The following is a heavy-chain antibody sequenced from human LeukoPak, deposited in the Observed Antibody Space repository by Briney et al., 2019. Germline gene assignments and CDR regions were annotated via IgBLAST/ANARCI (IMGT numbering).Heavy chain of an antibody. V-gene: IGHV1-69*06. CDR2: IIPIFGTA. D-gene: IGHD6-13*01. CDR1: GYTLTELS. CDR3: ARDPALVAAAGIRDYQH. J-gene: IGHJ1*01. Sequence: EASVKVSCKVSGYTLTELSMHWVRQAPGKGLEWMGGIIPIFGTANYAQKFQGRVTITADKSTSTAYMELSSLRSEDTAVYYCARDPALVAAAGIRDYQHWGQGTLVTVSS.